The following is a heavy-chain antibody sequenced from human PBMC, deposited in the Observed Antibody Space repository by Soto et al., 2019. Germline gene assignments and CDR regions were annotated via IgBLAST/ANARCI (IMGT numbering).Heavy chain of an antibody. D-gene: IGHD6-13*01. CDR2: ISHSGST. CDR3: ARGDKEYSSIWYVD. CDR1: GGSFSDYY. J-gene: IGHJ4*02. V-gene: IGHV4-34*01. Sequence: QVQLQQWGAGLLKPSETLSLTCAVSGGSFSDYYWSWIRQPPGKGLDWIGEISHSGSTNYNPSLKSRVSISVDTSKNQFSLKLSSVTAADTAVYYCARGDKEYSSIWYVDWGQGTLVTVSS.